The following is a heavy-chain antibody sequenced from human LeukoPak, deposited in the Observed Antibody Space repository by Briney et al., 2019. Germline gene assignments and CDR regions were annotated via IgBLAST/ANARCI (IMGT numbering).Heavy chain of an antibody. Sequence: GGSLRLSCAASGFTFSSYSMNWVRQAPGKGLEWVSYISSSSSTIYYADSVKGRFTISRDNAKNSLYLQMSSLRAEDTAVYYCARDQVGDGYNPGAFDIWGQGTMVTVSS. V-gene: IGHV3-48*01. CDR2: ISSSSSTI. CDR3: ARDQVGDGYNPGAFDI. CDR1: GFTFSSYS. D-gene: IGHD5-24*01. J-gene: IGHJ3*02.